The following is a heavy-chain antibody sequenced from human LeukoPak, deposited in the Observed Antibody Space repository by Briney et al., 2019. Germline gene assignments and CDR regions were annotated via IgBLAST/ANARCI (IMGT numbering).Heavy chain of an antibody. CDR2: INPNSGGT. CDR3: ARGSSGYYNDH. V-gene: IGHV1-2*02. Sequence: GASVKVSCKASGYTFTGYYIHWVRQAPGQGLEWMGWINPNSGGTNYAEKFQGRVTMTRDTFISTAYMELRSLRSDDTAVYYCARGSSGYYNDHWGQGTLVTVSS. CDR1: GYTFTGYY. D-gene: IGHD3-22*01. J-gene: IGHJ4*02.